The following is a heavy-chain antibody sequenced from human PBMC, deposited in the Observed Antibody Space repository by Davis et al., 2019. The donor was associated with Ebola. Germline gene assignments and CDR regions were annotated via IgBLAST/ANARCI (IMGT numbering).Heavy chain of an antibody. J-gene: IGHJ4*02. Sequence: PGGSLRLSCTASGFTFSSYAMSWVRQAPGKGLEWVSTISGSGGSTNYADSVKGRFTISRDNSKNTLYLQMNSLRAEDTAVYYCAKGTAMVFGEFDYWGQGTLVTVSS. CDR3: AKGTAMVFGEFDY. D-gene: IGHD5-18*01. CDR2: ISGSGGST. V-gene: IGHV3-23*01. CDR1: GFTFSSYA.